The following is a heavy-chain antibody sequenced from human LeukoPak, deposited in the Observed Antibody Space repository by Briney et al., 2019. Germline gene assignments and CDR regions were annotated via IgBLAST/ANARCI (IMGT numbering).Heavy chain of an antibody. Sequence: ASVKVSCKASGYTFTGYYMHWVRQAPGQGLEWMGWINPNSGGTNYAQKFQGRVTMTRDTSISTAYMELSRLRSDDTAVYYCAGDLARTLNYYGMDVWGQGTTVTVSS. V-gene: IGHV1-2*02. J-gene: IGHJ6*02. CDR3: AGDLARTLNYYGMDV. CDR1: GYTFTGYY. CDR2: INPNSGGT.